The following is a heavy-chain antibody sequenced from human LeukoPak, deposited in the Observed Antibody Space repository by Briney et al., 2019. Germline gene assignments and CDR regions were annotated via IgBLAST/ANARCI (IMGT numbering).Heavy chain of an antibody. CDR3: ARDLRAAAGRWGYYFDY. Sequence: PSETLSLTCTVSGGSISSSSYSWGWIRQPPGKGLEWIGSIYYSGSTYYNPSLKSRVTISVDTSKNQFSLKLTSVTAADTAVYYCARDLRAAAGRWGYYFDYWGQGTLVTVSS. CDR2: IYYSGST. CDR1: GGSISSSSYS. J-gene: IGHJ4*02. D-gene: IGHD6-13*01. V-gene: IGHV4-39*07.